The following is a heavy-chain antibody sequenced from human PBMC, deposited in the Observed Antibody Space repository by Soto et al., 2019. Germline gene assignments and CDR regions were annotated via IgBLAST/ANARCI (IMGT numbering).Heavy chain of an antibody. D-gene: IGHD4-17*01. V-gene: IGHV3-15*01. CDR1: GFTFSNAW. CDR3: TTGPSLSDDYGDYYYYYYMDV. J-gene: IGHJ6*03. CDR2: IKSKTDGGTT. Sequence: GGSLRLSCAASGFTFSNAWMSWVRQAPGKGLEWVGRIKSKTDGGTTDYAAPVKGRFTISRDDSKNTLYLQMNSLKTEDTAVYYCTTGPSLSDDYGDYYYYYYMDVWGKGTTVTVSS.